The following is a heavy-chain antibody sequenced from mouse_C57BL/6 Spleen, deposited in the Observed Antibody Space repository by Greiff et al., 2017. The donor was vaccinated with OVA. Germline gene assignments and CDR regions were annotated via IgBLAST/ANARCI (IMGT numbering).Heavy chain of an antibody. Sequence: QVQLQQSGAELMQPGASVKLSCTATGYTFTGYWIEWVQQRPGHGLEWIGEILPGGGSTNYNDKFKGKAIFTADTSSNTAYMQLSSLTTEDSAIYYCARSQDGDWFAYWGQGTLVTVSA. CDR2: ILPGGGST. CDR1: GYTFTGYW. V-gene: IGHV1-9*01. D-gene: IGHD2-3*01. CDR3: ARSQDGDWFAY. J-gene: IGHJ3*01.